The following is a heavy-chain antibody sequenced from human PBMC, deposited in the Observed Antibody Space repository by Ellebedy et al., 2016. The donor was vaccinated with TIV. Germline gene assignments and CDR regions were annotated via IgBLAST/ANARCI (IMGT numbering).Heavy chain of an antibody. D-gene: IGHD4-17*01. CDR2: IWYDGYNK. J-gene: IGHJ4*02. CDR3: ARGNGGDYADY. CDR1: GFTFSSYG. Sequence: PGGSLRLSCAASGFTFSSYGMHWVRQAPGKGLEWVALIWYDGYNKYYADSVKGRFTISRDNSKNTLYLQMNSLRVEDTAVYYCARGNGGDYADYWGQGTLVTVS. V-gene: IGHV3-33*01.